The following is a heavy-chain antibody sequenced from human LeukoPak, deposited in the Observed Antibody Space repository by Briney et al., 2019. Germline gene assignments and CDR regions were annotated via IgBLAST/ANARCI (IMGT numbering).Heavy chain of an antibody. V-gene: IGHV1-2*02. D-gene: IGHD3-22*01. CDR3: ARGYYDRGSLYYFDY. CDR1: GYTFTGYY. J-gene: IGHJ4*02. CDR2: IDPNSGGT. Sequence: GASVKVSCKTSGYTFTGYYMHWVGQAPGHRLEWMGWIDPNSGGTNYAQKFQGRVTMTRDTSIGTDYMELSGLTSDDTAVYYCARGYYDRGSLYYFDYWGQGTLVTVSS.